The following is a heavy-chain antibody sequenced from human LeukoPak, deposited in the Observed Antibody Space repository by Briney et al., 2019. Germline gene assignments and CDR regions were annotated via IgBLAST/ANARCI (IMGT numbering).Heavy chain of an antibody. Sequence: RPGGSLRLSCAASGFTFDDYGMSWVRQAPGKGLEWVSGINWNGGSTGYADSVKGRFTISRDNAKNSPYLQMNSLRAEDTALYYCARGLYPVYYDSSGTPGPYYFDYWGQGTLVTVSS. J-gene: IGHJ4*02. D-gene: IGHD3-22*01. CDR2: INWNGGST. CDR1: GFTFDDYG. CDR3: ARGLYPVYYDSSGTPGPYYFDY. V-gene: IGHV3-20*04.